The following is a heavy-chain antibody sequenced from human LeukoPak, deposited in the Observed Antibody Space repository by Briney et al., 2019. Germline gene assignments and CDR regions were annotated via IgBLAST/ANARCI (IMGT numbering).Heavy chain of an antibody. CDR3: ARAILTVSGTALSYLDF. Sequence: GGSLRVSCAASGFTFSKYTMNWVRQAPGKGLEWVASISSQENYVYYADSMKGRFTISRDNANNSLNLQLDSLRAEDTAVYYCARAILTVSGTALSYLDFWGQGTLVTVSP. V-gene: IGHV3-21*01. CDR2: ISSQENYV. D-gene: IGHD6-19*01. J-gene: IGHJ4*02. CDR1: GFTFSKYT.